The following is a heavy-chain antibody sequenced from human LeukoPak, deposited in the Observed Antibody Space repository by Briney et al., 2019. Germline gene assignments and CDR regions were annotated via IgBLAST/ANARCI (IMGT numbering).Heavy chain of an antibody. J-gene: IGHJ4*02. D-gene: IGHD6-19*01. CDR1: GLTFSTYS. CDR3: ARGSGSGWSWGTNYFDY. Sequence: NTGGSLRLSCAASGLTFSTYSINWVRQAPGKGLEWVSSISSGSTYIYYADSVKGRFTISRDNAKNSLSLQMNSLRADDTAVYYCARGSGSGWSWGTNYFDYWGQGSLVTVSS. CDR2: ISSGSTYI. V-gene: IGHV3-21*01.